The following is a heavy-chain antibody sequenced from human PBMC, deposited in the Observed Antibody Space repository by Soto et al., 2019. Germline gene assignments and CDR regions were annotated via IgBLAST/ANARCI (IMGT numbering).Heavy chain of an antibody. D-gene: IGHD5-12*01. Sequence: EVQLVESGGGLVKPGGSLRLSCAASGFTFSSYSMNWVRQAPGKGLEWVSSISSSSSYIYYADSVKGRFTISRDNAKNSLYLQMNSLRAEDTAVYYCARRCGSPTMDGGWCDPWGQGTLVTVSS. CDR1: GFTFSSYS. CDR3: ARRCGSPTMDGGWCDP. V-gene: IGHV3-21*01. J-gene: IGHJ5*02. CDR2: ISSSSSYI.